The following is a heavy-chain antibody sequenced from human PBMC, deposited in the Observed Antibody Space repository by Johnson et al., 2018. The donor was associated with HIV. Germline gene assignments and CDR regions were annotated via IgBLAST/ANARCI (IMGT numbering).Heavy chain of an antibody. CDR1: GFTFSSYA. CDR2: ISGSGGST. J-gene: IGHJ3*02. V-gene: IGHV3-23*04. D-gene: IGHD3-3*01. Sequence: VQLVESGGGLVQPGGSLRLSCAASGFTFSSYAMSWVRQAPGKGLEWVSAISGSGGSTYYADSVKGRFAIARDNSKDTLYLQMDGLRPEATALYYCAKDLGEGECEEWASDYYDFGRDYPCLDPRGVVGSFDIWGQGTMVTVSS. CDR3: AKDLGEGECEEWASDYYDFGRDYPCLDPRGVVGSFDI.